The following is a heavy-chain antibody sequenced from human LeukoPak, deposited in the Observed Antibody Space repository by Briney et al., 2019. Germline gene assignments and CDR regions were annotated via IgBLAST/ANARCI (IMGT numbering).Heavy chain of an antibody. CDR1: GGTFSSYA. Sequence: VAPVKVSCKASGGTFSSYAISWVRQAPGQGLEWMGGIIPIFGTANYAQKFQGRVTITADESTSTAYMELSSLRSEDTAVYYCARSPTVVVTAYYFDYWGQGTLVTVSS. D-gene: IGHD2-21*02. J-gene: IGHJ4*02. CDR3: ARSPTVVVTAYYFDY. V-gene: IGHV1-69*01. CDR2: IIPIFGTA.